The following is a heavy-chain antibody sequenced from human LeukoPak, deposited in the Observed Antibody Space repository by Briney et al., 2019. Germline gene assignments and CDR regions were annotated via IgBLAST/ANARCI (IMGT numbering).Heavy chain of an antibody. D-gene: IGHD3-10*01. J-gene: IGHJ6*02. CDR3: ARVGGSHYYGSGSYYKFDYYYGMDV. CDR2: IWYDGRNK. CDR1: GFTFSSYG. Sequence: GGSLRLSCAASGFTFSSYGMHWVRQAPGKGLEWVAVIWYDGRNKYYADSVKGRFTISRDNSKNTLYLQMNSLRAEDTAVYYCARVGGSHYYGSGSYYKFDYYYGMDVWGQGTTVTVSS. V-gene: IGHV3-33*01.